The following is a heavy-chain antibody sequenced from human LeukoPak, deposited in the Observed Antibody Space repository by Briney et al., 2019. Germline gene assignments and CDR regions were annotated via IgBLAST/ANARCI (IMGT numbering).Heavy chain of an antibody. D-gene: IGHD6-19*01. Sequence: GGSLRLSCAASGFNFSSYSMNWVRQAPGKGLEWVSSISSSSSYIYYADSVKGRFTISRDNAKNSLYLQMNSLRAEDTAVYYCARAAPSSGWTDAFDIWGQGTMVTVSS. V-gene: IGHV3-21*01. CDR1: GFNFSSYS. CDR3: ARAAPSSGWTDAFDI. J-gene: IGHJ3*02. CDR2: ISSSSSYI.